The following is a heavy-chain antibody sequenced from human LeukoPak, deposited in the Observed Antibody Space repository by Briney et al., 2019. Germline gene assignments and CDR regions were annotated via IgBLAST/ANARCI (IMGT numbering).Heavy chain of an antibody. CDR1: GFTFNSYW. V-gene: IGHV3-7*01. D-gene: IGHD5-12*01. CDR3: TRDGFSDFENYFAY. J-gene: IGHJ4*02. CDR2: IKQNGGEK. Sequence: GGSLRLSCAASGFTFNSYWMTWVRQAPGKGLEWVASIKQNGGEKYYVDSVKGRFTISRDNANNSLYLQMNSLGAEDTAVYYCTRDGFSDFENYFAYWGQGTLVTVSS.